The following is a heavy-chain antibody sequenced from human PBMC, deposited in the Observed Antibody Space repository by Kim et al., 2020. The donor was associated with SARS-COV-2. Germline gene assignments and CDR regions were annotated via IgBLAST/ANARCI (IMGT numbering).Heavy chain of an antibody. Sequence: GGSLRLSCAASGFTFSSYGMHWVRQAPGKGLEWVAVIWYDGSNKYYADSVKGRFTISRDNSKNTLYLQMNSLRAEDTAVYYCARDQWEIGAGMPYYYYYYGMDVWGQGTTVTVSS. V-gene: IGHV3-33*01. CDR3: ARDQWEIGAGMPYYYYYYGMDV. CDR1: GFTFSSYG. J-gene: IGHJ6*02. CDR2: IWYDGSNK. D-gene: IGHD3-16*01.